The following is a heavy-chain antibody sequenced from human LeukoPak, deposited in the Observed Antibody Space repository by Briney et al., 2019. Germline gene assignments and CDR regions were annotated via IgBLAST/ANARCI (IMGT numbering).Heavy chain of an antibody. J-gene: IGHJ4*02. CDR3: ARDYDNYFDY. CDR1: GYSFTSYW. V-gene: IGHV5-51*01. CDR2: IYPGDSDT. D-gene: IGHD3-9*01. Sequence: GEXXKXSCKGSGYSFTSYWIGWVRQMPGKGLEWMGIIYPGDSDTRYSPSFQGQVTISADKSISTAYLQWSILKASDTAMYYCARDYDNYFDYWGQGTLVTVSS.